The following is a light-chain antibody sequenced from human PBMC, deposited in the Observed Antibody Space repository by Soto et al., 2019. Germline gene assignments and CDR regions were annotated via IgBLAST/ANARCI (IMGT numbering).Light chain of an antibody. CDR2: DAS. CDR3: QDYSPYSWT. V-gene: IGKV1-5*01. J-gene: IGKJ1*01. CDR1: ESISSW. Sequence: DIQLTQSPSTLSASVGDTVTITCGGSESISSWLAWYQEKPGKAPNLLIYDASRLESGVPSRFSGSGSGTEFTLTISSLQPDDFATYYCQDYSPYSWTFGQGTKVDI.